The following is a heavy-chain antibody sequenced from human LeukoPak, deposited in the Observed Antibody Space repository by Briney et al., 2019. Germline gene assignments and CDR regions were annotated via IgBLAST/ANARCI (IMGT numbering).Heavy chain of an antibody. Sequence: VASVRLSCTASGYTFTSYGISWVRQAPGQGLEWMGWISAYNGNINYAQTLKGRVTITTDTSTSTAYMELSSLRSDDTAVYYCARVGYSGYDYVGNWFDPWGQGTLVTVSS. CDR3: ARVGYSGYDYVGNWFDP. J-gene: IGHJ5*02. CDR2: ISAYNGNI. D-gene: IGHD5-12*01. V-gene: IGHV1-18*01. CDR1: GYTFTSYG.